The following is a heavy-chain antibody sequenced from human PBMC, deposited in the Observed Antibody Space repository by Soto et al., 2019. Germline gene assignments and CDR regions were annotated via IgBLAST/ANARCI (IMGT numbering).Heavy chain of an antibody. D-gene: IGHD3-3*01. Sequence: GGSLRLSCAVPGGIFHGYGMHWVRQAPGKGLEWVAIIRFDGSNEEYADSVKGRFTISRDNAKNSLYLQMNSLRAEDTAVYYCARDRVEYDFWSGYLNWFDPWGQGTLVTVSS. V-gene: IGHV3-33*01. J-gene: IGHJ5*02. CDR1: GGIFHGYG. CDR3: ARDRVEYDFWSGYLNWFDP. CDR2: IRFDGSNE.